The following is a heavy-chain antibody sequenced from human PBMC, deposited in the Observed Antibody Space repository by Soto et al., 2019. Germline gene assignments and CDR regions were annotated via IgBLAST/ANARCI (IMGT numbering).Heavy chain of an antibody. J-gene: IGHJ5*02. CDR2: IWSAGLT. D-gene: IGHD2-15*01. CDR3: ARELPPDL. Sequence: PGGSLRLSCAASGFTVSSKYMNWVRQAPGKGLEWVSIIWSAGLTYYADSVGGRFTISRDISKNILFLQMNNPRAEESATYYCARELPPDLWGQGTLVTVSS. V-gene: IGHV3-53*01. CDR1: GFTVSSKY.